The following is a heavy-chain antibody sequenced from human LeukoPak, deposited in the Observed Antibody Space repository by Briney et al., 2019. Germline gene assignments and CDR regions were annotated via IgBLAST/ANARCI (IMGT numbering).Heavy chain of an antibody. CDR2: INPNSGGT. J-gene: IGHJ4*02. D-gene: IGHD6-13*01. V-gene: IGHV1-2*02. CDR3: ARDHSSSCQLFDY. Sequence: ASVTVSCTASGYTFTDHYMHWVRQAPGQGREWMGWINPNSGGTNYVQKVQGRVTITRDTSISTAYMELSRLKSDDTAVYYCARDHSSSCQLFDYWGQGTLVTVSS. CDR1: GYTFTDHY.